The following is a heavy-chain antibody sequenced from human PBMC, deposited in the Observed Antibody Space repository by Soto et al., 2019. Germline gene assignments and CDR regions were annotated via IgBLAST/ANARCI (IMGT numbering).Heavy chain of an antibody. CDR1: GGSISSSSYY. V-gene: IGHV4-39*01. J-gene: IGHJ4*02. CDR3: ASTTVTTRRYFDY. Sequence: SETLSLTCTVSGGSISSSSYYWGWIRQPPGKGLEWIGSIYYSGSTYYNPSLKSRVTTSVDTSKNQFSLKLSSVTAADTAVYYCASTTVTTRRYFDYWGQGTLVTVSS. CDR2: IYYSGST. D-gene: IGHD4-17*01.